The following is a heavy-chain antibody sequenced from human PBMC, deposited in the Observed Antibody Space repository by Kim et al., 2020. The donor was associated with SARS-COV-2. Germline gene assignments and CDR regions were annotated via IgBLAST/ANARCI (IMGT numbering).Heavy chain of an antibody. CDR2: IYYSGST. V-gene: IGHV4-59*11. J-gene: IGHJ4*02. D-gene: IGHD7-27*01. CDR1: GVSISTHY. Sequence: SETLSLTCTVSGVSISTHYWSWIRQPPGKGLEWIGYIYYSGSTNYNPSLKSRVTISVNTSKSQFSLKLSSVTAADTAVYYCARGVSYAGVDYWGQGTLVTVSS. CDR3: ARGVSYAGVDY.